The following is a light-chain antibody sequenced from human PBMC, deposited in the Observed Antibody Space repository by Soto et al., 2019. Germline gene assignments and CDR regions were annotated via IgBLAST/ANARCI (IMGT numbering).Light chain of an antibody. J-gene: IGKJ5*01. Sequence: EIVLTQSPGTLSLSPGERATLSCRASHSVSSSYLAWYQQKPGQAPRLLIYGASSRATGIPDRFSGSGSGTDFTLTISRLEPEDFAVYYCQQDGGSPPITFGQGTRLEIK. V-gene: IGKV3-20*01. CDR2: GAS. CDR3: QQDGGSPPIT. CDR1: HSVSSSY.